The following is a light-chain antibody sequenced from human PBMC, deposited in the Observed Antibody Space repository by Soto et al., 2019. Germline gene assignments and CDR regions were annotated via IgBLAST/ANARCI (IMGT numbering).Light chain of an antibody. V-gene: IGKV1-5*03. Sequence: DIQMTQSPSTLSASVGDRVTITCRASQTISTWLAWYQHKPGKAPKLLIYKASSLESGAPSRFSGSESGTEFALTSSSLEPDDLATYYGQQYNRYWTFGQGTKVEI. CDR3: QQYNRYWT. J-gene: IGKJ1*01. CDR1: QTISTW. CDR2: KAS.